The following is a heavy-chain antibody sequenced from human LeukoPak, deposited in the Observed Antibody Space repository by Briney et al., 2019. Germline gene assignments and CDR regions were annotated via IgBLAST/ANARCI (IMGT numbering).Heavy chain of an antibody. CDR1: GGSISSSSYY. Sequence: NPSETLSLTCTVSGGSISSSSYYWGWIRQPPGKGLEWIGSIYYSGSTYYNPSLKSRVTISVDTSKNQFSLKLSSVTAADTAVYYCARSGIAAAGTGSHYYYYYYMDVRGKGTTVTVSS. CDR2: IYYSGST. J-gene: IGHJ6*03. CDR3: ARSGIAAAGTGSHYYYYYYMDV. D-gene: IGHD6-13*01. V-gene: IGHV4-39*01.